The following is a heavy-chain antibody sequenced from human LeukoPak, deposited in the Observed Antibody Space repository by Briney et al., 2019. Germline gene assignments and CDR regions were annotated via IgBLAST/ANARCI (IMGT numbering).Heavy chain of an antibody. CDR2: IYSSGST. CDR3: ARAYYYGSGSYGLDY. D-gene: IGHD3-10*01. CDR1: GGSISSYY. V-gene: IGHV4-59*01. J-gene: IGHJ4*02. Sequence: SETLSLTCTVSGGSISSYYWSWIRQPPGKGLEWIGYIYSSGSTNYNPSLKSRLTISVDASKNQYSLKLTSVTAAHTAVYYCARAYYYGSGSYGLDYWGQGTLVTVSS.